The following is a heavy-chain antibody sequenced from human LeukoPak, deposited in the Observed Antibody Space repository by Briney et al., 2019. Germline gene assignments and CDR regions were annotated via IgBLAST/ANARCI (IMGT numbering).Heavy chain of an antibody. CDR3: ARGGEWDYYDSSGYYSFFDY. V-gene: IGHV4-59*01. J-gene: IGHJ4*02. CDR2: IYSSGST. Sequence: KSSETLSLTCTVSGGSISTYYWNWIRQPPGKGLEWIGYIYSSGSTNYNPSLKSRVTISVDTSKNQFSLKLSSVTAADTAVYYCARGGEWDYYDSSGYYSFFDYWGQGTLVTVSS. CDR1: GGSISTYY. D-gene: IGHD3-22*01.